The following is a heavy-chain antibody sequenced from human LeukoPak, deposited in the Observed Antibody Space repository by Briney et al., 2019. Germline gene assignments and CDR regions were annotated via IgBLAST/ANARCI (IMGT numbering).Heavy chain of an antibody. CDR2: IIPIFGTA. CDR1: GGTFSSYA. V-gene: IGHV1-69*05. Sequence: ASVKVSCKASGGTFSSYAISWVRQAPGQGPEWMGGIIPIFGTANYAQKFQGRVTITTDESTSTAYMELSSLRSEDTAVYYCASGRPTIFGVVIRSYYYYYMDVWGKGTTVTVSS. D-gene: IGHD3-3*01. CDR3: ASGRPTIFGVVIRSYYYYYMDV. J-gene: IGHJ6*03.